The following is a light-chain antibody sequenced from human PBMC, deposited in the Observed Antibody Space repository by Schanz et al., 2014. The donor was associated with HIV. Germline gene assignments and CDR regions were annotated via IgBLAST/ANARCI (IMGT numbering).Light chain of an antibody. CDR1: QSVSSN. CDR2: GAS. CDR3: QQYNNWPGGT. J-gene: IGKJ1*01. V-gene: IGKV3-15*01. Sequence: EIVMTQSPATLSVSPGERATLSCRASQSVSSNLAWYQQKPGQSPRLLVYGASTRATGIPGRFSGSWSGTEFTLTISSLQSEDFGVYYCQQYNNWPGGTFGQGTKVEIK.